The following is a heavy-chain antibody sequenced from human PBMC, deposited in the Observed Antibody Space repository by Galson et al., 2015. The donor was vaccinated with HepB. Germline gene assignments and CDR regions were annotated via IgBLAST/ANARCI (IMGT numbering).Heavy chain of an antibody. CDR1: GGTFSSYA. J-gene: IGHJ3*02. Sequence: SVKVSCKASGGTFSSYAISWVRQAPGQGLEWMGGIIPIFGTANYAQKFQGRVTITADESTSTAYMELSSLRSEDTAVYYCARGETYYYDSSGYYSDAFDIWGQGTMVTVSS. CDR3: ARGETYYYDSSGYYSDAFDI. CDR2: IIPIFGTA. V-gene: IGHV1-69*13. D-gene: IGHD3-22*01.